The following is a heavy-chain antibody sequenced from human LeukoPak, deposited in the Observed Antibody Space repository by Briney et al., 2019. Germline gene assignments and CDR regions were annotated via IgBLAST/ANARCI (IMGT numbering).Heavy chain of an antibody. CDR3: ARYGSGTSYITNYFDY. V-gene: IGHV3-48*02. D-gene: IGHD3-10*01. CDR1: GFTFSSYS. CDR2: ISSDSRTI. Sequence: GGSLRLSCAASGFTFSSYSMNWVRQAPGKGLEWVSYISSDSRTIYYADSVKGRFTISKDNAKNPLYLQMKSLRDEDTAVYYCARYGSGTSYITNYFDYWGQGTLVTVSS. J-gene: IGHJ4*02.